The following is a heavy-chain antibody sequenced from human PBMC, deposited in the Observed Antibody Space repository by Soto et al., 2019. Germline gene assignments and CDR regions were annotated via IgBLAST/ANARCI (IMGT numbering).Heavy chain of an antibody. J-gene: IGHJ4*02. CDR2: ISSSSTYI. CDR1: GFTFSTYI. Sequence: EVQLVESGGGLVKPGGSLRLSCAASGFTFSTYIMNWVRQAPGKGLEWVSSISSSSTYIYYADSVKGRFTISRDNAKNSLYLQMNSLRAEDTAVYYCARGGYCSSTSCPLLQFDSWGQGTLVTVSS. V-gene: IGHV3-21*01. CDR3: ARGGYCSSTSCPLLQFDS. D-gene: IGHD2-2*01.